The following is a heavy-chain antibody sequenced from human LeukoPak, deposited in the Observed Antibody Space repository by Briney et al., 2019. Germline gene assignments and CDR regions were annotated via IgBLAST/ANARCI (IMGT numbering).Heavy chain of an antibody. V-gene: IGHV1-18*01. CDR1: GYSFNNFG. CDR2: ISAYNGNT. J-gene: IGHJ5*02. D-gene: IGHD6-19*01. Sequence: ASVKVSCKASGYSFNNFGFSWVRQATGQGLEWLGWISAYNGNTYYIQRLQDRVTLPTDASTDTAYMDLTNLTSDDTATYFCARDARIGVAGSLGSDLWGQGTLVTVSS. CDR3: ARDARIGVAGSLGSDL.